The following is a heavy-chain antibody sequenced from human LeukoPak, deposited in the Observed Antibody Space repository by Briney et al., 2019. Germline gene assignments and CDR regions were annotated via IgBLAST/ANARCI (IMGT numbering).Heavy chain of an antibody. V-gene: IGHV3-9*01. Sequence: GGSLRLSCAASGFTFDDYAMHWVRQAPGKGLEWVSGISWNSGSIGYADSVKGRFTISRDNAKNSLYLQMNSLRAEDTALYYCAKDSHYYGSGSHNYYYYMDVWGKGTTVTVSS. CDR3: AKDSHYYGSGSHNYYYYMDV. D-gene: IGHD3-10*01. J-gene: IGHJ6*03. CDR1: GFTFDDYA. CDR2: ISWNSGSI.